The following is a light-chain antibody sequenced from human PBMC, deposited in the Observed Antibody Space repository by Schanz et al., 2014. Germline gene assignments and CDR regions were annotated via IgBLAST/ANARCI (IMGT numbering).Light chain of an antibody. V-gene: IGKV3-15*01. CDR2: ATS. CDR3: QQYNNWPRT. CDR1: HSVTSN. Sequence: EILITQSPATLSVSPGQRATLSCRASHSVTSNLAWYQQKPGQTPRLLIYATSTRATGIPARFSGSGSGTEFTLTISSLQSEDFAVYYCQQYNNWPRTFGQGTKVEIK. J-gene: IGKJ1*01.